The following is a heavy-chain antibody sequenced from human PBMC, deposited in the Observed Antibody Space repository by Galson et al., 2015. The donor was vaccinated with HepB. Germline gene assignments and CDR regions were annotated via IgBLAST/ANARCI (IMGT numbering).Heavy chain of an antibody. D-gene: IGHD5-18*01. Sequence: SLRLSCAASGFTFSTYWMTWVRQAPGKGLEWVANIKEDGSQKYYVDSVKGRFTISRDDAKNSLFLQMNSLRAEDTALYCCARKTFYTYALWAFDIWGQGTVVTVSS. J-gene: IGHJ3*02. CDR1: GFTFSTYW. V-gene: IGHV3-7*03. CDR3: ARKTFYTYALWAFDI. CDR2: IKEDGSQK.